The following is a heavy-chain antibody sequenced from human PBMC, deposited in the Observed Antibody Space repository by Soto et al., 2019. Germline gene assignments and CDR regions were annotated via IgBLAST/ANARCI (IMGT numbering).Heavy chain of an antibody. Sequence: QVQLVQSGAEVKKPGSSVKVSCKASGGTFSSYAISWVRQAPGKGLEWMGGIIPIFGTANYAQKFQGRVTITADESTSTAYMELSSLRSEDTAVYYCARSDYCSGGSCYSWFDPWGQGTLVTVSS. D-gene: IGHD2-15*01. V-gene: IGHV1-69*01. CDR1: GGTFSSYA. CDR3: ARSDYCSGGSCYSWFDP. J-gene: IGHJ5*02. CDR2: IIPIFGTA.